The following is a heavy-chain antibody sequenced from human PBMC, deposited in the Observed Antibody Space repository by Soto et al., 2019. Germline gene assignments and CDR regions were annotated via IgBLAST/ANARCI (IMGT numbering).Heavy chain of an antibody. CDR2: ISNDGSNK. V-gene: IGHV3-30*18. CDR1: GFTFRSYG. D-gene: IGHD6-13*01. Sequence: QVQLVESGGGVVQPGRSLRLSCAASGFTFRSYGMHLVRQAPGKGLEWVAVISNDGSNKYYADSVKGRFTISRDTSKNTLYLKMNSLRAEDTAVYYCEKDYSTWCMDVWGQGTTVTVSS. J-gene: IGHJ6*02. CDR3: EKDYSTWCMDV.